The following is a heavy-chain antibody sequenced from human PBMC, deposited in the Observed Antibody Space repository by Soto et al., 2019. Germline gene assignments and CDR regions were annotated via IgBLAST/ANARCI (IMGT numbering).Heavy chain of an antibody. V-gene: IGHV4-39*01. J-gene: IGHJ4*02. Sequence: SETLSLTCAVSGAPISGSYYYWAWLRQSPGKGPEWIGSVFYTGFTSYNPSLESRVSVSVDTSKSQFSLKLSAVTAADTAVYYCATSQKGYNWNYFDHWGQGALDTVS. D-gene: IGHD1-20*01. CDR1: GAPISGSYYY. CDR2: VFYTGFT. CDR3: ATSQKGYNWNYFDH.